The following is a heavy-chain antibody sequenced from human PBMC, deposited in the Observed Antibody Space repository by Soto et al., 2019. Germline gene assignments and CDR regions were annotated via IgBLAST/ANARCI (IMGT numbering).Heavy chain of an antibody. V-gene: IGHV4-39*01. CDR3: ARQDLLRLGELSLAPFDY. Sequence: PSETLPLTWTVSGGSIISSSYCWSRISKPPGKGLEWIGSIYYSGSTYYNPSLKSRVTISVDTSKNQFSLKLSSVTAADTAVYYCARQDLLRLGELSLAPFDYWGQGTLVTVSS. J-gene: IGHJ4*02. CDR2: IYYSGST. CDR1: GGSIISSSYC. D-gene: IGHD3-16*02.